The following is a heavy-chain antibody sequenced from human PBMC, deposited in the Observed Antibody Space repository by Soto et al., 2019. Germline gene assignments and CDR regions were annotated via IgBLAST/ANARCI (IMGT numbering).Heavy chain of an antibody. Sequence: ESGGGLDQPGGSLRLSCAASGFTVSTKYMSWVRQAPGKGLEWVSVIYSGGSTFYADSVRGRFTISRDNSKNTVNLQMNSLRAEDTAVYYCARDPWAADYWGQGTLVTVSS. D-gene: IGHD3-16*01. CDR3: ARDPWAADY. CDR2: IYSGGST. CDR1: GFTVSTKY. V-gene: IGHV3-66*01. J-gene: IGHJ4*02.